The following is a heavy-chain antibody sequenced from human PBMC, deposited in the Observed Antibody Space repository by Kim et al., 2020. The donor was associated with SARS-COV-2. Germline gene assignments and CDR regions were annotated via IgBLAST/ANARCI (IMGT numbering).Heavy chain of an antibody. J-gene: IGHJ4*02. D-gene: IGHD1-26*01. V-gene: IGHV3-9*01. CDR1: GFTFDDFG. Sequence: GGSLRLSCAGSGFTFDDFGIHWVRQAPGKGLEWVSGITWNSGWIGYAESVKGRFTISRDNAKNSLYLHMNSLRPEDTALYYCAKDLIYRGTTFHPYFDFWGLGTLVTVSS. CDR2: ITWNSGWI. CDR3: AKDLIYRGTTFHPYFDF.